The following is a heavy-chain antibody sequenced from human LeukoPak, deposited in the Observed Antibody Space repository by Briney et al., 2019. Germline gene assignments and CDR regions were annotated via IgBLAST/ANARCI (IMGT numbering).Heavy chain of an antibody. V-gene: IGHV4-34*01. J-gene: IGHJ5*02. CDR2: INHSGST. CDR1: GGSFSGYY. D-gene: IGHD5-18*01. Sequence: SETLSLTCAVYGGSFSGYYWSWIRQPPGKGLEWIGEINHSGSTNYNPSLKSRVTISVDTSKNQFSLKLTSVTAADTAVYYCARRAIRLWLCWFDPWGQGTLVTASS. CDR3: ARRAIRLWLCWFDP.